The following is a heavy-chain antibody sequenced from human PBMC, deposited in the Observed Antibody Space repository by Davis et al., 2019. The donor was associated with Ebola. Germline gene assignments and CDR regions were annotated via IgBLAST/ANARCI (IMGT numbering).Heavy chain of an antibody. CDR3: ASSDFYYGSGSYNWFDP. CDR2: ISAYNGNT. J-gene: IGHJ5*02. V-gene: IGHV1-18*01. D-gene: IGHD3-10*01. Sequence: ASVKVSCKASGYTFTSYGISWVRQAPGQGLEWMGWISAYNGNTNYAQKLQGRVTMTTDTSTSTAYMELSSLRSEDTAVYYCASSDFYYGSGSYNWFDPWGQGTLVTVSS. CDR1: GYTFTSYG.